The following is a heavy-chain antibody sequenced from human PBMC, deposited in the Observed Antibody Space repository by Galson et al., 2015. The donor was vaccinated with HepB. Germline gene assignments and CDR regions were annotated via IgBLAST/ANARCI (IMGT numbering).Heavy chain of an antibody. D-gene: IGHD3-10*01. CDR1: GSTFDDYT. CDR3: AKGGFGESFGEDFDY. J-gene: IGHJ4*02. V-gene: IGHV3-43*01. Sequence: SLRLSCAASGSTFDDYTMHWVRQAPGKGLEWVSLISWDGVSTYYADSVKGRFTISRDNSKNSLYLQMNSLRTEDTALYYCAKGGFGESFGEDFDYWGQGTLVTVSS. CDR2: ISWDGVST.